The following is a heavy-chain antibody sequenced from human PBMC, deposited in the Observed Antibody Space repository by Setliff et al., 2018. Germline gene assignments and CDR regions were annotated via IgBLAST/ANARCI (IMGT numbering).Heavy chain of an antibody. CDR1: GGSISTYY. CDR2: VYYNGMA. Sequence: SETLSLTCTVSGGSISTYYWSWIRQPPGKGLEYIGFVYYNGMANYSPSLKSRVTVSIDTSKSQFSLNLRSVTAADTAVYYCARLRKSTPHWYFDLWGRGTLVTVSS. J-gene: IGHJ2*01. CDR3: ARLRKSTPHWYFDL. V-gene: IGHV4-59*01.